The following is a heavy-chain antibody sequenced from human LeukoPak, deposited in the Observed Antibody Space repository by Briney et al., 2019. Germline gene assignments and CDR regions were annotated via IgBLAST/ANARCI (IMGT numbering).Heavy chain of an antibody. D-gene: IGHD3-10*01. CDR3: ARAPPITRGPFDP. CDR1: GYPFPAYY. CDR2: INPNNGGT. Sequence: ASVKVSCKVSGYPFPAYYIYWVRQAPGQGLEWVGWINPNNGGTNYAQKFQGRVTMTLDTSISTAYMELRRLRSDDTAVYYCARAPPITRGPFDPWGQGTLVTVSS. V-gene: IGHV1-2*02. J-gene: IGHJ5*02.